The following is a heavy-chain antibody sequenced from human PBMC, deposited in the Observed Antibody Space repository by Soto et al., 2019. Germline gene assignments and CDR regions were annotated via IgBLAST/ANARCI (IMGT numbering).Heavy chain of an antibody. CDR2: INYDGYS. Sequence: QVQLQESGPGLVKPSETLSLTCTVSGGSITNYYCSWFRQPPGKGLEWIGYINYDGYSAYNLSLKRRVTLSMDASKTQFSLMLESVTATDMFVYYCARHGFGPLHGLVDVWGPGTTVIVSS. V-gene: IGHV4-59*08. CDR1: GGSITNYY. J-gene: IGHJ6*02. D-gene: IGHD3-10*01. CDR3: ARHGFGPLHGLVDV.